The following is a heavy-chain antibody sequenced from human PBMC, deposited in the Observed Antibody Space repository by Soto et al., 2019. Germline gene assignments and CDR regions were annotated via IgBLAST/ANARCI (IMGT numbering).Heavy chain of an antibody. CDR1: GGSMKNYF. Sequence: SETLSLTCTVSGGSMKNYFWTWIRQPPGKGLEWIGYIHYSGTTSFFPSYNPSLRSRVTISEDTSKNQFSLKLLSVTTADTAVYFCAAGEASSRNLAPYYLDFWGQGTLVTVSS. D-gene: IGHD6-13*01. J-gene: IGHJ4*02. V-gene: IGHV4-59*01. CDR2: IHYSGTT. CDR3: AAGEASSRNLAPYYLDF.